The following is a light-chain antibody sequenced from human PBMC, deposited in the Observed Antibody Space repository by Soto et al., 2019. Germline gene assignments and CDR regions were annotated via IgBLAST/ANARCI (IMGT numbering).Light chain of an antibody. CDR2: GAS. J-gene: IGKJ2*01. V-gene: IGKV1-39*01. CDR3: QQSYTTPRMYT. CDR1: QNILRY. Sequence: DIQMTQSPSFLSASVGDKVTITCRASQNILRYLNWYQQKPGEAPNLLIYGASTLHRGVPSRFSGSGSGTDFSLTITSLQPEDFATYYCQQSYTTPRMYTFGQGTKLEIK.